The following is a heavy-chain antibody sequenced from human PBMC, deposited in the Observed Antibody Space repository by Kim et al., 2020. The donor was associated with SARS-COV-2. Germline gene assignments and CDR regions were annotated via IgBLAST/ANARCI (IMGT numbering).Heavy chain of an antibody. CDR1: GYTFTSYA. V-gene: IGHV1-3*01. CDR3: ARDATWVNYYDSSGYLFDY. CDR2: INAGNGNT. J-gene: IGHJ4*02. Sequence: ASVKVSCKASGYTFTSYAMHWVRQAPGQRLEWMGWINAGNGNTKYSQKFQGRVTITRDTSASTAYMELSSLRSEDTAVYYCARDATWVNYYDSSGYLFDYWGQGTLVTVSS. D-gene: IGHD3-22*01.